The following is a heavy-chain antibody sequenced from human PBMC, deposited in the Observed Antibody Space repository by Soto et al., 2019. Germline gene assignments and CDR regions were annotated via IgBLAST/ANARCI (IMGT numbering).Heavy chain of an antibody. CDR3: ARGVCSGGNCCLGDAFDI. Sequence: SVKVSCKASGGTFSSYAISWVRQAPGQGLEWMGGIIPIFGTANYAQKFQGRVTITADESTSTAYMELSSLRSEDTAVYYCARGVCSGGNCCLGDAFDIWGQGTKVTV. CDR1: GGTFSSYA. V-gene: IGHV1-69*13. D-gene: IGHD2-15*01. J-gene: IGHJ3*02. CDR2: IIPIFGTA.